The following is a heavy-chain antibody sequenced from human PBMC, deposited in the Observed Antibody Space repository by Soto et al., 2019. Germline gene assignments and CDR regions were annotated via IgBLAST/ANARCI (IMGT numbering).Heavy chain of an antibody. CDR2: VYYTGST. V-gene: IGHV4-59*01. J-gene: IGHJ4*02. CDR3: ARSVAVPGAHIDY. D-gene: IGHD6-19*01. CDR1: GGSISGSY. Sequence: SETLSLTCSVSGGSISGSYWSWIRQSPGKGLEWLGYVYYTGSTNYSPSLRSRVSISVDTSKNEFSLRLSSVTAADTAVYFCARSVAVPGAHIDYWGQGTQVTGS.